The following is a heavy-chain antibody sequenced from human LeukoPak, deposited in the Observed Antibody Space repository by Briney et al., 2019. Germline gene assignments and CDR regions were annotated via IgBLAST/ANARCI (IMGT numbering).Heavy chain of an antibody. CDR1: GGSISNYY. CDR3: ARGLRGYSYGPAFDY. Sequence: SETLSLTCTVSGGSISNYYLSWIRQPAGKGLEWIGRIYTSGGTNYNPSLKSRVTMSVDTSKNQFSLKLSSVTAADTAVYYCARGLRGYSYGPAFDYWGQGTLVTVSS. V-gene: IGHV4-4*07. CDR2: IYTSGGT. J-gene: IGHJ4*02. D-gene: IGHD5-18*01.